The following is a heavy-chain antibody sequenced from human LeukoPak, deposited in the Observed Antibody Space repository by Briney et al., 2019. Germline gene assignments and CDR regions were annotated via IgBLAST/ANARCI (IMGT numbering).Heavy chain of an antibody. V-gene: IGHV5-51*01. Sequence: GESLKISCKGSGYSFTSYWIGWVRQMPGKGLEWMGIIYPGDSDTRYSPSFQGQVTISADKSISTAYLQWSSLKASDTAMYYCARHRKEYYGSGSYYNGMDVWGQGTTVTVSS. J-gene: IGHJ6*02. CDR3: ARHRKEYYGSGSYYNGMDV. CDR1: GYSFTSYW. D-gene: IGHD3-10*01. CDR2: IYPGDSDT.